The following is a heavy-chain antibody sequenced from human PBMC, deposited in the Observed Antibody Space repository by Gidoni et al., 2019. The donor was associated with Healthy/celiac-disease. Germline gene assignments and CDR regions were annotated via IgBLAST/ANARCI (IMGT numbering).Heavy chain of an antibody. CDR2: IYPGDSDT. Sequence: EVQLVQSGAEVKKPGESLKISCKGSGYSFTSYWIGWVRQMPGKGLEWMGIIYPGDSDTRYSPSFQGQVTISADKSISTAYLQWSSLKASDTAMYYCARLFSGDSSGYNWFDPWGQGTLVTVSS. V-gene: IGHV5-51*01. CDR1: GYSFTSYW. J-gene: IGHJ5*02. D-gene: IGHD3-22*01. CDR3: ARLFSGDSSGYNWFDP.